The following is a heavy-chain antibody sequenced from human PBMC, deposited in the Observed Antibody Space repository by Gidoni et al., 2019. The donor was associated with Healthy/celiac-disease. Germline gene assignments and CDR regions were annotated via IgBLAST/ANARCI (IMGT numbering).Heavy chain of an antibody. D-gene: IGHD5-12*01. J-gene: IGHJ4*02. CDR3: ARAVGEIGYEG. CDR1: GGSISSGGHY. Sequence: QVQLQESGPGLVKPSQTLSLTCTVSGGSISSGGHYWSWIRQHPGKGLEWIGYIYYSGSTYYNPSLKIRVTISVDTSKNQFSLKLSSVTSADPAVYYCARAVGEIGYEGWGQGTLVTVSS. V-gene: IGHV4-31*03. CDR2: IYYSGST.